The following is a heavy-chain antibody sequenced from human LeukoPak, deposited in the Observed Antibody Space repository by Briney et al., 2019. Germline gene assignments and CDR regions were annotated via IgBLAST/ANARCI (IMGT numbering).Heavy chain of an antibody. J-gene: IGHJ6*02. Sequence: GGSLRLSCAASGFTFSSYWMSWVRQAPGKGLEWVANIKQDGSEKYYVDSVKGRFTISRDNAKNSLYLQMNSLRAEDTAVYYCARGYCSSTGCYTTPDVWGQGTTVTVSS. CDR1: GFTFSSYW. CDR3: ARGYCSSTGCYTTPDV. D-gene: IGHD2-2*02. CDR2: IKQDGSEK. V-gene: IGHV3-7*03.